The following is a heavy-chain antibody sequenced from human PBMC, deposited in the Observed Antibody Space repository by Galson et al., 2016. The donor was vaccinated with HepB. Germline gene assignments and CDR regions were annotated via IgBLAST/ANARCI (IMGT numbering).Heavy chain of an antibody. CDR1: GYSFTGYF. Sequence: SVKVSCKASGYSFTGYFLNWVRQAPGQGLEWMGWIGPGSGETKYAQKFQGRVTITRDRSISTVTMELNRLRSDDTAVYYCARSTGFGIRIDYWGQGTQVTVSS. CDR2: IGPGSGET. CDR3: ARSTGFGIRIDY. V-gene: IGHV1-2*02. D-gene: IGHD3-10*01. J-gene: IGHJ4*02.